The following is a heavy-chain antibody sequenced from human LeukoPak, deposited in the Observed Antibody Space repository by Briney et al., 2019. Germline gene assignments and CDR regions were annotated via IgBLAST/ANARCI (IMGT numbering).Heavy chain of an antibody. J-gene: IGHJ3*02. Sequence: SGGSLRLSCAASGFTFSSYGMHWVRQAPGKGLEWVAVIWYDGSNKYYADSVKGRFTISRDNSKNTLYLQMNSLRAEDTAVYYCAGGGKFRDSDAFDIWGQGTMVTVSS. D-gene: IGHD3-10*01. CDR1: GFTFSSYG. CDR3: AGGGKFRDSDAFDI. CDR2: IWYDGSNK. V-gene: IGHV3-33*01.